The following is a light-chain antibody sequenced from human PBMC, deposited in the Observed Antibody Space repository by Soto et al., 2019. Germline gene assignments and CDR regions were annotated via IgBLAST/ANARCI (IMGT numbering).Light chain of an antibody. Sequence: EIVLTQSPATLSLSPGERVTLSCRPSQNVSTYLAWYQQKPGQAPRLLIYDASDRATGIPARFSGSGSGTDFTLTISSLEPEDFAVYYCQQRTNWLTFGPGTKVDIK. CDR3: QQRTNWLT. V-gene: IGKV3-11*01. CDR1: QNVSTY. J-gene: IGKJ3*01. CDR2: DAS.